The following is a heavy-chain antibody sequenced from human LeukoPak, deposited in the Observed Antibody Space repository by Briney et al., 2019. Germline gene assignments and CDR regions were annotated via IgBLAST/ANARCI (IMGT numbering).Heavy chain of an antibody. D-gene: IGHD3-22*01. CDR1: GFTFSSYA. Sequence: PGRSLRLSCAASGFTFSSYAMHWVRQAPGKGLEWVAVISYDGSNKYYADSVKGRFTISRDNSKNTLYLQMNSLRAEDTAVYYCAVGSYYDSSGPLYFQHWGQGTLVTVSS. CDR2: ISYDGSNK. V-gene: IGHV3-30-3*01. CDR3: AVGSYYDSSGPLYFQH. J-gene: IGHJ1*01.